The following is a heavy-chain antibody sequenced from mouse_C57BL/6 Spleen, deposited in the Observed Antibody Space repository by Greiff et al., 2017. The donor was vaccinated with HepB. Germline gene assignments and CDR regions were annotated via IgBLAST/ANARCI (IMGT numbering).Heavy chain of an antibody. V-gene: IGHV1-81*01. CDR2: IYPRSGNT. CDR3: ARRDYEGYFDV. D-gene: IGHD2-4*01. Sequence: QVQLQQSGAELARPGASVKLSCKASGYTFTSYGISWVKQRTGQGLEWIGEIYPRSGNTYYNEKFKGKATLTADKSSSTAYMELRSLTSEDAAVYFCARRDYEGYFDVWGTGTTVTVSS. CDR1: GYTFTSYG. J-gene: IGHJ1*03.